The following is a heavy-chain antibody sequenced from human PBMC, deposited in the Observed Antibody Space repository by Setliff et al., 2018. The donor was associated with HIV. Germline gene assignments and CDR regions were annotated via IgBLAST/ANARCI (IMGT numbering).Heavy chain of an antibody. CDR3: ARGLRQNRSNSDVFNV. CDR1: GYTFTTYD. Sequence: PGASLKISCKASGYTFTTYDSNWVRQAPGQGLEWMGWMNPNSGNTGYAERFQGRVTMTRDTSISTVYMELTSLRSEDMAVYYCARGLRQNRSNSDVFNVWGQGTLVTVSS. J-gene: IGHJ4*02. D-gene: IGHD4-4*01. V-gene: IGHV1-8*02. CDR2: MNPNSGNT.